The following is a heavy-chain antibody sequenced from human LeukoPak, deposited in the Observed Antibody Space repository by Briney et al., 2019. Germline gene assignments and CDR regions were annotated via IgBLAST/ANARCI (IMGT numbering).Heavy chain of an antibody. D-gene: IGHD3-22*01. CDR3: ARDFPPPEYYYDSSGS. CDR1: GYPFSGYY. J-gene: IGHJ3*01. Sequence: ASVKVSCKASGYPFSGYYLNWVRQAPGQGLEWMGWINPNSGGTNYAQKFQGRVTMTRDTSISTAYMELSRLRSDDTAVYYCARDFPPPEYYYDSSGSWGQGTMVTVSS. V-gene: IGHV1-2*02. CDR2: INPNSGGT.